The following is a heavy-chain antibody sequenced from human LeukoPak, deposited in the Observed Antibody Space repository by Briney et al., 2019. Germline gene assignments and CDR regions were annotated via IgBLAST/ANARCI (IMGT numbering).Heavy chain of an antibody. V-gene: IGHV3-23*01. Sequence: GGSLRLSCAASGFTFSSYVMSWVRQAPGKGLGWVSCISSRGGSIYYADSVKGRFTISRDNSKNTLYLQMNSLRVEDTAVYFCAKRVDTSSWYLGFDYWGQEPWSPSPQ. J-gene: IGHJ4*01. CDR1: GFTFSSYV. CDR3: AKRVDTSSWYLGFDY. CDR2: ISSRGGSI. D-gene: IGHD6-13*01.